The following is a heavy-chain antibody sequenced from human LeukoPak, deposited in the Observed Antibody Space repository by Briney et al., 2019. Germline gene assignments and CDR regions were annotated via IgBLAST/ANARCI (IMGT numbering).Heavy chain of an antibody. Sequence: ASVKVSCKASGYTFTSYGISWVRQAAGQGLEWGGWISSYNGNTNYAQKPQGRVTMSTDTSTGTAYMELRSLRSDDTAVYYCARRVAVARRDAFDIWGQGTMVTVSS. D-gene: IGHD6-19*01. CDR1: GYTFTSYG. V-gene: IGHV1-18*01. CDR2: ISSYNGNT. CDR3: ARRVAVARRDAFDI. J-gene: IGHJ3*02.